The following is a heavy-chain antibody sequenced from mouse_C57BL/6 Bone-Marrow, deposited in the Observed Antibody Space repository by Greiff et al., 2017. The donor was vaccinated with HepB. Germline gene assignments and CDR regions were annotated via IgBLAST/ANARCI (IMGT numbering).Heavy chain of an antibody. V-gene: IGHV2-9-1*01. J-gene: IGHJ2*01. CDR2: IWTGGGP. CDR1: GFSFTSYA. CDR3: ARNEGVWDYLDY. Sequence: VQLKESGPGLVAPSQSLSITCTVSGFSFTSYAISWVRQPPGKGLEWLGVIWTGGGPNYNSALKSRLSISKDNSKSQVFLKMNSLQTDDTARYYCARNEGVWDYLDYWGKGTTLTVSS.